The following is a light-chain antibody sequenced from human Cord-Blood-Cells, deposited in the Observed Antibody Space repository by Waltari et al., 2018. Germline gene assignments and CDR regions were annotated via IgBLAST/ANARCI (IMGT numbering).Light chain of an antibody. Sequence: QSALTQPASVSGSPGQSITLSCTGTSSDVGGYNYDSWYQQHPGKAPKLMIYEVSNRPSGVSNRFSGSKSGNTASLTISGLQAEDEADYYCSSYTSSSTVVFGGGTKLTVL. CDR2: EVS. V-gene: IGLV2-14*01. CDR1: SSDVGGYNY. J-gene: IGLJ2*01. CDR3: SSYTSSSTVV.